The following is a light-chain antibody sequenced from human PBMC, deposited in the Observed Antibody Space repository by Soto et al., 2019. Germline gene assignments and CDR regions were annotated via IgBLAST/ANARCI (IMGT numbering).Light chain of an antibody. CDR1: QTISSW. Sequence: DIQMTQSPSTLSASVGDRVTMTCRASQTISSWLAWYQQKPGKAPKLLIYKASTLKSGVPSRFSGSGSGTEFTLTISSLQPDDFATYYCQHYNSYSEACGQGTKGDIK. CDR2: KAS. J-gene: IGKJ1*01. V-gene: IGKV1-5*03. CDR3: QHYNSYSEA.